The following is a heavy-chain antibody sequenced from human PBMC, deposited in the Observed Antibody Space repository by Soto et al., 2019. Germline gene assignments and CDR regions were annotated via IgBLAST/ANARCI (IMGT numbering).Heavy chain of an antibody. D-gene: IGHD2-21*02. Sequence: QVPLQESGPRLVRPSGTLSLTCTVSSGSISTANWWSWVRQPPGRGLEWIGEIYHSGSTNYNLSLKGRVTLAVDKSTNQFSLRLSSVTAADTAMYYCARRGGGVVLTATTPFDYWGQGTLVTVSS. CDR1: SGSISTANW. CDR3: ARRGGGVVLTATTPFDY. J-gene: IGHJ4*02. V-gene: IGHV4-4*02. CDR2: IYHSGST.